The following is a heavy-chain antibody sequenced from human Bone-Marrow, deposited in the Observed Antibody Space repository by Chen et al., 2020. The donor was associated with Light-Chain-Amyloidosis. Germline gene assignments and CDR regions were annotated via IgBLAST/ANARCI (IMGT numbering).Heavy chain of an antibody. CDR2: ISYDGSNK. Sequence: VQLVESGGGVVQPGRSLRLSCAASGFTFSSYAMHWVRQAPGKGLEWVAVISYDGSNKYYADSVKGRFTISRDNSKNTLYLQMNSLRAEDTAVYYCARVSIWGQGTMVTVSS. CDR1: GFTFSSYA. V-gene: IGHV3-30-3*01. CDR3: ARVSI. J-gene: IGHJ3*02.